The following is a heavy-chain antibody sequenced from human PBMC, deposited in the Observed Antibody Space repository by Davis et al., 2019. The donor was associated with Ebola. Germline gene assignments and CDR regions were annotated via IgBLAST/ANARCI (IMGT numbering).Heavy chain of an antibody. V-gene: IGHV1-69*01. D-gene: IGHD3-10*01. J-gene: IGHJ4*02. CDR3: ARLYGSGTTIDY. CDR2: TIPKFNLA. Sequence: KISCAASGFTFSSYAISWVRQAPGQGLEWMGGTIPKFNLAQYAQKFQGRVTITADESTSTAYMEMSRLTAEDTAVYYCARLYGSGTTIDYWGQGTLVTVSS. CDR1: GFTFSSYA.